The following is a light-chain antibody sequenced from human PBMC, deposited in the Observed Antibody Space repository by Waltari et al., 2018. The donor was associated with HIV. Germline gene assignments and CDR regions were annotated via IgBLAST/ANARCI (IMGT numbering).Light chain of an antibody. V-gene: IGKV3-15*01. Sequence: EIVMTQSPATLSVSPGERATLSCRASQSVSSKLAWYQQKPGQAPRLLIYGASTRATGIPDRFSGSGSGTEFTLTISSLQSEDFAVYYCQQYNNWPRTLGQGTKVEIK. CDR3: QQYNNWPRT. J-gene: IGKJ1*01. CDR2: GAS. CDR1: QSVSSK.